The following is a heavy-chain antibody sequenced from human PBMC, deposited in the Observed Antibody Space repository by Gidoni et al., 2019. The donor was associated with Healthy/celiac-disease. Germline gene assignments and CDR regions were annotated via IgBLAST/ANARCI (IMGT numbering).Heavy chain of an antibody. CDR2: INPNSGGT. CDR1: GYTFTGSY. CDR3: ARTCSSTSPMCYYYGMDV. D-gene: IGHD2-2*01. Sequence: QVQLVQSGAEVKKPGASVKVSCKASGYTFTGSYMHWVRQAPGQGLEWMGWINPNSGGTNYAQKFQGRVTMTRDTSISTAYMELSRLRSDDTAVYYCARTCSSTSPMCYYYGMDVWGQGTTVTVSS. J-gene: IGHJ6*02. V-gene: IGHV1-2*02.